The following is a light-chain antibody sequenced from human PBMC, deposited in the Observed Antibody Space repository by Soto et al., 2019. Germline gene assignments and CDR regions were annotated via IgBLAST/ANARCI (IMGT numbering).Light chain of an antibody. V-gene: IGKV3-15*01. CDR2: GAS. CDR1: LSVGSS. CDR3: QQYNTLPPWT. Sequence: HSPRALPLSPEERAALSCRASLSVGSSLSWYQQKPGQAPRLLIYGASTRARGIPARFSGSGSGTEFTLTISILQSEDFAVYYCQQYNTLPPWTFGQGTKVDIK. J-gene: IGKJ1*01.